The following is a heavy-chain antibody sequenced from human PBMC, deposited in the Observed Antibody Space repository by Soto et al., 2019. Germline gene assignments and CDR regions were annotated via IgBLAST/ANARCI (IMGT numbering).Heavy chain of an antibody. CDR1: GYTFSDFD. V-gene: IGHV1-8*01. CDR3: ARGNPFNYAGFDV. D-gene: IGHD3-16*01. J-gene: IGHJ6*02. CDR2: MNAKSGDT. Sequence: QAHLEQSGAEVKRPGASVKVSCKASGYTFSDFDINWLRQASGQGPEWMGWMNAKSGDTLFAQRFQGKFNMTWVTSLSADYMEVGSLTSDDTAMYYCARGNPFNYAGFDVWGQGTTVAVSS.